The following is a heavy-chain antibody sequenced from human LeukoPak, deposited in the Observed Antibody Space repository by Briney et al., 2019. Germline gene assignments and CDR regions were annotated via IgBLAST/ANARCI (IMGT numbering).Heavy chain of an antibody. Sequence: SETLSLTCAVYGGSFSGYYWSWIRQPAGKGLEWIGRIYTSGSTNYNPSLKSRVTISVDTSKNQFSLKLSSVTAADTAVYYCARGHSWRAFDIWGQGTMVTVSS. CDR2: IYTSGST. V-gene: IGHV4-59*10. J-gene: IGHJ3*02. CDR3: ARGHSWRAFDI. D-gene: IGHD2-15*01. CDR1: GGSFSGYY.